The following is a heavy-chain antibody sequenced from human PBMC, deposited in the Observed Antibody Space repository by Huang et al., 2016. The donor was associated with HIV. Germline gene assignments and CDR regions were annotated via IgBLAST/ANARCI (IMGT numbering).Heavy chain of an antibody. J-gene: IGHJ4*02. Sequence: VRLVQSGGGVVQPGRSLRLSCAASGITFRNYAMHWVRQAPGKGLEWVAGTSADGSGQDYVDSVKGRFIISKDNSNETLFLEMRSLKSEDTAAYFCAKDQGQWLAYFDSWGQGTLVTVSS. CDR2: TSADGSGQ. V-gene: IGHV3-30*18. CDR3: AKDQGQWLAYFDS. D-gene: IGHD6-19*01. CDR1: GITFRNYA.